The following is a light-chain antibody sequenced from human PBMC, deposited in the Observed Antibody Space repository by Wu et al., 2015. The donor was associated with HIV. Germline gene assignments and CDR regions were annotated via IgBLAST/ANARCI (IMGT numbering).Light chain of an antibody. CDR2: DTS. J-gene: IGKJ2*01. CDR1: QTVTNTN. Sequence: IVMTQSPATLSVSSGERATLSCRASQTVTNTNLAWYQQKRGQAPRLLIYDTSSRATGIPDRFSGSGSGTDFTLTISRLEPEDFAVYYCQHYGTSSYTFGQGTKLEIK. V-gene: IGKV3-20*01. CDR3: QHYGTSSYT.